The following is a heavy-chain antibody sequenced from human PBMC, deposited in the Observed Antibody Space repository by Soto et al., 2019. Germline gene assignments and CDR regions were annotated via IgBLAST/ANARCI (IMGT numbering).Heavy chain of an antibody. V-gene: IGHV3-11*05. J-gene: IGHJ5*02. Sequence: LRLSCAASGFSFSGSYRSWIRQAPGKGLEWISSISSASSFTNYADSVKGRFTISRDNAKDSLSLQMNSLRAEDTAVYYCARASGRDNWFDPWGQGTLVSVSS. CDR2: ISSASSFT. CDR1: GFSFSGSY. D-gene: IGHD1-26*01. CDR3: ARASGRDNWFDP.